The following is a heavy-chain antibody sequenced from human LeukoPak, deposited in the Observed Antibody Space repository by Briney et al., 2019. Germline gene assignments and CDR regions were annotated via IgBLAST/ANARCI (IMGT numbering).Heavy chain of an antibody. Sequence: GGSLRLSCAASGFTFSDYYMSWIRQAPGKGLEWVSYISSSGSTIYYADSVKGRFTISRDNAKNSLYLQMNSLRAEDTAVYYCARGHSSGYYLGVFAPAEYFQHWGQGTLVTVSS. J-gene: IGHJ1*01. CDR2: ISSSGSTI. CDR3: ARGHSSGYYLGVFAPAEYFQH. CDR1: GFTFSDYY. V-gene: IGHV3-11*01. D-gene: IGHD3-22*01.